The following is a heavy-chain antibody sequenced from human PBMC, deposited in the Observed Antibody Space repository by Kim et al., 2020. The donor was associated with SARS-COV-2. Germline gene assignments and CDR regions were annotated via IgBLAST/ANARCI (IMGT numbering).Heavy chain of an antibody. J-gene: IGHJ4*02. Sequence: SRVTISVDTSKNQFSLKLSSVTAADTAVYYCARVSLRGRVAMVRGIFVDYWGQGTLVTVSS. D-gene: IGHD3-10*01. CDR3: ARVSLRGRVAMVRGIFVDY. V-gene: IGHV4-34*01.